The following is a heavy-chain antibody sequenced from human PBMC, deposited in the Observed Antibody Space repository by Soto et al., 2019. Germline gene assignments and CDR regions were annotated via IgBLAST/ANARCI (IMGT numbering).Heavy chain of an antibody. D-gene: IGHD3-3*01. V-gene: IGHV3-7*01. CDR3: ARDSGYVSSASVNHYLDY. J-gene: IGHJ4*01. CDR2: IKWDASEK. Sequence: EVQLEESGGGLVQPGGSLRLSCAASGFTFGSYWMSWDRQAPGKGPEWLATIKWDASEKKYVDSVKGRFTTSRDNAKNALYLQMDSLRAEDTAVYYCARDSGYVSSASVNHYLDYWGQGTLVTVSS. CDR1: GFTFGSYW.